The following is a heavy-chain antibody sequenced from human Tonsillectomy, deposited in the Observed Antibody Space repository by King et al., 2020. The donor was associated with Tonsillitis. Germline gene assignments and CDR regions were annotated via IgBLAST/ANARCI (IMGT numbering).Heavy chain of an antibody. CDR1: GFTFSSYE. CDR3: ASSTAGYSSSWYRGDY. J-gene: IGHJ4*02. Sequence: VQLVESGGGLVQPGGSLRLSCAASGFTFSSYEMNWVRQAPGKGLEWVSYIRSGGATTYYADSVKGRFTISSDNAKNSLYLQMNSLRAEDTALYYFASSTAGYSSSWYRGDYWGQGPLVTVSS. V-gene: IGHV3-48*03. D-gene: IGHD6-13*01. CDR2: IRSGGATT.